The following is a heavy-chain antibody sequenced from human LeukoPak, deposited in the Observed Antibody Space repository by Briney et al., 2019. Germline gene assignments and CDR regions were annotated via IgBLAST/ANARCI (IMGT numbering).Heavy chain of an antibody. D-gene: IGHD3-16*01. CDR2: ISYDGGNE. J-gene: IGHJ4*02. Sequence: GKSLRLSCAASGFALSRSAMHWVRQAPGKGLEWVALISYDGGNEYYGDPVKGRFTVSRDNSKNTLYLQMSSLRADDTAVYYCGRAGFGELYPYVDSWGQGTLVTVSS. V-gene: IGHV3-30*04. CDR1: GFALSRSA. CDR3: GRAGFGELYPYVDS.